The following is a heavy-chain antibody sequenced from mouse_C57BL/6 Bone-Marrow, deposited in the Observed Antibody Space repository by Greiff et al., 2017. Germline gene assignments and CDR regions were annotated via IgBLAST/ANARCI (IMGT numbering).Heavy chain of an antibody. D-gene: IGHD2-3*01. J-gene: IGHJ3*01. CDR1: GYTFTDYE. V-gene: IGHV1-15*01. CDR3: TGDGYYWFAY. Sequence: VQLQQSGAELVRPGASVTLSCKASGYTFTDYELHWVKQTPVPGLEWIGAIDPETGGTAYNQKFKGKAILTADKSSSTAYMELRSLTSEDSAVYYCTGDGYYWFAYWGQGTLVTVSA. CDR2: IDPETGGT.